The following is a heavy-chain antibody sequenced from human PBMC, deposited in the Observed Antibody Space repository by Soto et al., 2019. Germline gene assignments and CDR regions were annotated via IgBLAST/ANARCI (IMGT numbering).Heavy chain of an antibody. V-gene: IGHV3-74*01. J-gene: IGHJ4*02. Sequence: GGSLRLSCEASGFMFSNYWMHWVRQAPGKGLVWVSRIHSDGSSTSYADSVRGRVTISRDNAKNTLYLQMNSLRVEDTAVYYCARASLTFGGTYNFDHWGQGTLVTVSS. D-gene: IGHD3-16*01. CDR1: GFMFSNYW. CDR3: ARASLTFGGTYNFDH. CDR2: IHSDGSST.